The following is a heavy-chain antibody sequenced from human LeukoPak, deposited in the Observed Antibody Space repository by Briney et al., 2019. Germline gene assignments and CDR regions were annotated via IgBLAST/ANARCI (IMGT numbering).Heavy chain of an antibody. Sequence: ASVKVSCKASGYTFTSYAMHWVRQAPGQRLEWMGWINPSRGGTNYAQKFQGRVTMTRDTSISTAYMELSSLRSEDTAVYYCARVKEWLDPYEFDYWGQGTLVTVSS. CDR2: INPSRGGT. CDR3: ARVKEWLDPYEFDY. V-gene: IGHV1-2*02. CDR1: GYTFTSYA. J-gene: IGHJ4*02. D-gene: IGHD6-19*01.